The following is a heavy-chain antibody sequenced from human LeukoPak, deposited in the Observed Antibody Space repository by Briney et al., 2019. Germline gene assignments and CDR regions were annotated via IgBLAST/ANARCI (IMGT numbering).Heavy chain of an antibody. D-gene: IGHD5-24*01. CDR1: GYTFINYY. CDR2: INPSGGST. J-gene: IGHJ4*02. CDR3: ARDLGEMATI. Sequence: GASVRVSCKASGYTFINYYMHWVRQAPGQGLEWMGIINPSGGSTSYAQKFQGRVTMTRDTSTSTIHMELSSLKSEDTAVYYCARDLGEMATIWGQGTLVTVSS. V-gene: IGHV1-46*01.